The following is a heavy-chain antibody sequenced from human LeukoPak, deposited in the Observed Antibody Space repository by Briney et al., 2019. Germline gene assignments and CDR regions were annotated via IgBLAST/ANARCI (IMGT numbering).Heavy chain of an antibody. V-gene: IGHV1-2*02. CDR3: ARATSYYDILTGRSRVFDY. CDR1: GYTFTGYY. CDR2: INPNSGGT. Sequence: ASVKVSCKASGYTFTGYYMHWVRQAPGQGLEWMGWINPNSGGTNYAQKFQGRVTMTRDTSISTAYMELSRLRSDDTAVYYCARATSYYDILTGRSRVFDYWGQGTLVTVPS. D-gene: IGHD3-9*01. J-gene: IGHJ4*02.